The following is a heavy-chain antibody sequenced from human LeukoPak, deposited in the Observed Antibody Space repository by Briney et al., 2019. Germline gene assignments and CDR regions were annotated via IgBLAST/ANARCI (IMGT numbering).Heavy chain of an antibody. J-gene: IGHJ4*02. CDR3: ARDQEGFDY. V-gene: IGHV1-46*01. CDR1: GYTLTNNY. Sequence: ASVNVSCKASGYTLTNNYLHWVRQAPGQGLEWMGMIYPRDGSTSYAQNFQGRVTVTRDTSTTTVHMELRGLRSEDTAVYYCARDQEGFDYWGQGTMVTVSS. CDR2: IYPRDGST.